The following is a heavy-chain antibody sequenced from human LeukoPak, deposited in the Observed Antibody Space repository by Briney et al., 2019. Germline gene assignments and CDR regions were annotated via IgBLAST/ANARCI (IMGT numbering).Heavy chain of an antibody. J-gene: IGHJ6*02. Sequence: GGSLRLSCAASGFTFNYYGIHWVRQAPGKGLEWVAVISFDGTNKYYTDSVKGRFTISRDNSENTVNLQMNSLRVEDTAVYYCTKDPYSSTSSYYFAMDVWGQGPPVTVS. CDR3: TKDPYSSTSSYYFAMDV. CDR2: ISFDGTNK. V-gene: IGHV3-30*18. D-gene: IGHD6-13*01. CDR1: GFTFNYYG.